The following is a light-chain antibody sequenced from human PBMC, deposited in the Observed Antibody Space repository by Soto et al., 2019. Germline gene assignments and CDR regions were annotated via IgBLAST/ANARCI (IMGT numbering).Light chain of an antibody. Sequence: QSALTQPASVSGSPGQSITISCTGTSSDVGGFNSVSWYQLRPGTAPKLILYDAVYRPSGVSYRFSGSKSGNTASLTISGLQAADEADYFCSSYTSTMTNVFGSGTKLTVL. J-gene: IGLJ1*01. CDR2: DAV. CDR3: SSYTSTMTNV. V-gene: IGLV2-14*03. CDR1: SSDVGGFNS.